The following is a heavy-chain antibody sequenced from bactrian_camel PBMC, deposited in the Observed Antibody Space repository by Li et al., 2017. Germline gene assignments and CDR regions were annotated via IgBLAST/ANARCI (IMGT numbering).Heavy chain of an antibody. J-gene: IGHJ4*01. CDR1: GFIFTNYD. D-gene: IGHD2*01. Sequence: HVQLVESGGGLIQPGGSLRLSCAASGFIFTNYDMNWVRQAPGKGLEWVSGILTSGDTHYDYSVMGRFTISRDNAKNTLYLQMNSLKSEDTALYYCAAAHRQMIWARETDYTYWGQGTQVTVS. CDR3: AAAHRQMIWARETDYTY. CDR2: ILTSGDT. V-gene: IGHV3S1*01.